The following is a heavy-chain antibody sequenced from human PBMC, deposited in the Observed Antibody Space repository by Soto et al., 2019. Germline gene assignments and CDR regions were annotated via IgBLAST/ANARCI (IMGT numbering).Heavy chain of an antibody. CDR3: AKFTAASVFDISSAPDY. V-gene: IGHV3-23*01. Sequence: GGSLRLSCAASGFTFSTYAMTWIRQTPGKGLEWVSSISGSGGNTFYADPVRGRFTISRDNSKNTVDLQVNSLRAEDTAVYYCAKFTAASVFDISSAPDYWGQGTLVTAPQ. CDR2: ISGSGGNT. J-gene: IGHJ4*02. CDR1: GFTFSTYA. D-gene: IGHD3-9*01.